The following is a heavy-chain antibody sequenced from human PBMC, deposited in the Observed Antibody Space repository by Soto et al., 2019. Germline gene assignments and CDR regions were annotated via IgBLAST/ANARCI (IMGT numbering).Heavy chain of an antibody. CDR3: ARWRGSSNNGYWGIDS. V-gene: IGHV4-59*01. D-gene: IGHD7-27*01. CDR1: GGSLSGYY. CDR2: IYYNGNT. Sequence: ETLSLTCTVSGGSLSGYYWTWIRQPPGKGLEWIGYIYYNGNTNYNPALKSRVIISVDASKNQFSLKLSSVIAADTAVYYCARWRGSSNNGYWGIDSWGRGALVTVSS. J-gene: IGHJ4*02.